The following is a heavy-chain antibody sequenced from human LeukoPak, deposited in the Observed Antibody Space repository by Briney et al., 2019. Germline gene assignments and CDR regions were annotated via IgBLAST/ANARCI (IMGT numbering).Heavy chain of an antibody. J-gene: IGHJ5*02. V-gene: IGHV4-59*08. Sequence: SETLSLTCTVSGASVSSDHWSWIRQSPGKGLEWIGYIYHSGHTMSNPSLKSRVSLSLDTSNNQFSLKLSSVTAADTAVYYCARHPFQYPFDHWGQGTVVSVSS. CDR1: GASVSSDH. D-gene: IGHD2/OR15-2a*01. CDR2: IYHSGHT. CDR3: ARHPFQYPFDH.